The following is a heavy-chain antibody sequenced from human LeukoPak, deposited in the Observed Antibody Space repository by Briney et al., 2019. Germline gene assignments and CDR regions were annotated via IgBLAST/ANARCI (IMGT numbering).Heavy chain of an antibody. CDR1: GGSFSGYY. V-gene: IGHV4-34*01. J-gene: IGHJ4*02. Sequence: SETLSLTCDIYGGSFSGYYWSWIRQPPEKGLEWIGEINHSGSTNYNPSLKSRVTISVDTSKNHFSLRLSSVTAADTAVYYCARDREVGATGYYFDYWGQGTLVTVSS. CDR3: ARDREVGATGYYFDY. D-gene: IGHD1-26*01. CDR2: INHSGST.